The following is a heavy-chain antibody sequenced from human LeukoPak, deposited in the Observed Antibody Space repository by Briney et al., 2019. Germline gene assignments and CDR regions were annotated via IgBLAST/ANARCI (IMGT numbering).Heavy chain of an antibody. D-gene: IGHD3-16*01. CDR2: ISSSSDYI. Sequence: HPGGSLRLSCAASGFTLTGYSINWVRQAPGKGLEWVSYISSSSDYIYYADSVKGRFTISRDNAKNSVYLQMNSLRAEDTAIYYCARVLSNGYWGQGTLVTVSS. CDR3: ARVLSNGY. J-gene: IGHJ4*02. V-gene: IGHV3-48*01. CDR1: GFTLTGYS.